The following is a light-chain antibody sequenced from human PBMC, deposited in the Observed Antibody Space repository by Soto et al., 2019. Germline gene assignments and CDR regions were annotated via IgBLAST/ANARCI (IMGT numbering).Light chain of an antibody. CDR3: QQYNNWPPIT. CDR1: QSVSGN. CDR2: GAS. Sequence: EIVMTQSPATLSVSPGERATLSCRASQSVSGNLAWYQPKPGQAPRLLIYGASTRATGIPARFSVSGFGTEFTLTISSLQSEDFAVYYCQQYNNWPPITFGQGTRREIK. V-gene: IGKV3-15*01. J-gene: IGKJ5*01.